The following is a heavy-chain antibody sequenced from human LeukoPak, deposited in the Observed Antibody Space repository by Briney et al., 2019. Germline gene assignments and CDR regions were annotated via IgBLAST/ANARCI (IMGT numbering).Heavy chain of an antibody. D-gene: IGHD6-6*01. CDR2: IYYSGST. J-gene: IGHJ3*02. CDR3: ARDLMTLVAFDI. V-gene: IGHV4-30-4*08. Sequence: SETLPLTXTVSGGSLSSGDYYCSWVRQPPGRCLEWIGYIYYSGSTYYNPSLKSRVTISVDTSKNQFSLKLSSVTAADTAVYYCARDLMTLVAFDIWGQGTMVTVSS. CDR1: GGSLSSGDYY.